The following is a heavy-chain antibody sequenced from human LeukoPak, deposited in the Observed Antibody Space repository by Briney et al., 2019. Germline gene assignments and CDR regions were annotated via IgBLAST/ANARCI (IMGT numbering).Heavy chain of an antibody. Sequence: SETLSLTCTVSGGSISSSSYYWGWIRQPPGKGLEWIGSIYYSGSTYYNPSLKSRVTISVDTSKNQFSLKLSSVTAADTAVYYCARDDFWSGYHYWGQGTLVTVSS. CDR1: GGSISSSSYY. CDR2: IYYSGST. CDR3: ARDDFWSGYHY. V-gene: IGHV4-39*07. D-gene: IGHD3-3*01. J-gene: IGHJ4*02.